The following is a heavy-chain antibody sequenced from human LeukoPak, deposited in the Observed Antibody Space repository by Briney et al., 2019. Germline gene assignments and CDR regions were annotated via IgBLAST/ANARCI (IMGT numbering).Heavy chain of an antibody. J-gene: IGHJ4*02. V-gene: IGHV3-7*01. CDR1: GFTFSSYW. CDR2: INQGGSEK. Sequence: GGSLRLSCAASGFTFSSYWMSWVRQAPEKGLEWVANINQGGSEKYYVDSVRGRFTISRDDAKNSLYLQMNSLRADDTAVYYCARDVTALDSWGQGTLVTVSS. D-gene: IGHD2-2*01. CDR3: ARDVTALDS.